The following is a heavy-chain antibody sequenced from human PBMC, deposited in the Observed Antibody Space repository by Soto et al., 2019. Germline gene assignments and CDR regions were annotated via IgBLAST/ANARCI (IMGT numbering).Heavy chain of an antibody. CDR3: ARGRPDCSGGSCYSLLVY. V-gene: IGHV4-30-4*01. CDR2: IYYSGST. CDR1: GGSISSGDYY. J-gene: IGHJ4*02. Sequence: PSETLSLTFTVCGGSISSGDYYWSWIRQPPGKGLEWIGYIYYSGSTYYNPSLKSRVTISVDTSKNQFSLKLSSVTAADTAVYYCARGRPDCSGGSCYSLLVYWGQGTLVTVSS. D-gene: IGHD2-15*01.